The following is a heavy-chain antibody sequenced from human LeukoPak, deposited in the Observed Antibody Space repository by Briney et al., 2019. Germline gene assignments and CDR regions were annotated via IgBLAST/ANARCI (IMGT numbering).Heavy chain of an antibody. CDR3: ARGDYGDYPDYYYYGMDV. CDR1: GCTFSSYG. V-gene: IGHV3-33*01. J-gene: IGHJ6*02. D-gene: IGHD4-17*01. Sequence: WGSLRLSCAASGCTFSSYGMHWVRQAPGKGLEWVAVIWYDGSNKYYADSVKGRFTISRDNSKNTLYLQMNSLRAEDTAVYYCARGDYGDYPDYYYYGMDVWGQGTTVTVSS. CDR2: IWYDGSNK.